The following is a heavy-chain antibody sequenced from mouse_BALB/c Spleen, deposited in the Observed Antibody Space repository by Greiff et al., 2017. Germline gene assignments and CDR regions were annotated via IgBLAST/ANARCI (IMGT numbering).Heavy chain of an antibody. Sequence: VQLQQPGAELVKPGASVKLSCKASGYTFTSYWMHWVKQRPGQGLEWIGEINPSNGRTNYNEKFKSKATLTVDKSSSTAYMQLSSLTSEDSAVYYCARGDYDGRFAYWGQGTLVTVSA. J-gene: IGHJ3*01. CDR2: INPSNGRT. V-gene: IGHV1S81*02. CDR1: GYTFTSYW. CDR3: ARGDYDGRFAY. D-gene: IGHD2-4*01.